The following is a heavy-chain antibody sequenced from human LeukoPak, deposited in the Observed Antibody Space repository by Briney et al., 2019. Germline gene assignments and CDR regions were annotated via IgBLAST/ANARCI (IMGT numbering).Heavy chain of an antibody. CDR2: IYHSGST. CDR1: GGSFSSSNW. CDR3: ARQGRGSSSWYGKEAGWFDP. V-gene: IGHV4-4*02. D-gene: IGHD6-13*01. J-gene: IGHJ5*02. Sequence: SETLSLTCAVYGGSFSSSNWWSWVRQPPGKGLEWIGEIYHSGSTNYNPSLKSRVTISVDKSKNQFSLKLSSVTAADTAVYYCARQGRGSSSWYGKEAGWFDPWGQGTLVTVSS.